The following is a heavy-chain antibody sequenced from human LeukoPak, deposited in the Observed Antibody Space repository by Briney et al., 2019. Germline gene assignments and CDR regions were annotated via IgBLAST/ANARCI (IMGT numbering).Heavy chain of an antibody. CDR2: IYTSGST. D-gene: IGHD1-20*01. CDR1: GGSISSYY. Sequence: TPSETLSLTCTVSGGSISSYYWSWIRQPPGKGLEWIGYIYTSGSTDYNPSLKSRVTISVDTSKNQFSLKLSSVTAADTAVYYCASGEANWNFHYWGQGTLVTVSS. V-gene: IGHV4-4*09. J-gene: IGHJ4*02. CDR3: ASGEANWNFHY.